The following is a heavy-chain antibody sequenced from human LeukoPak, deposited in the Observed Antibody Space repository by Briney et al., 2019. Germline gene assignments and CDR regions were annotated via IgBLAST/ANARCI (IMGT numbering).Heavy chain of an antibody. V-gene: IGHV3-7*01. CDR2: IKGDGSER. J-gene: IGHJ4*02. Sequence: GGSLRLSCAASGFTFSIYWMSWVRQAPGKGLEWVATIKGDGSERYYVDSVKGRFTVSRDNAKNSRYLQMNSLRAEDTAVYYCAKFAVYSYGYLFYYWGQGTLVTVSS. CDR1: GFTFSIYW. CDR3: AKFAVYSYGYLFYY. D-gene: IGHD5-18*01.